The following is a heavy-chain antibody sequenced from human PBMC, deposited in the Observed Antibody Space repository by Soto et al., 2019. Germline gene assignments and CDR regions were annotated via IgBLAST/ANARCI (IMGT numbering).Heavy chain of an antibody. CDR3: ASGGVSTRPFDY. CDR1: GYNFAGYW. D-gene: IGHD3-3*01. CDR2: IYPSDSDT. Sequence: GESLKISCKGSGYNFAGYWIAWVRQMPGKGLELMGIIYPSDSDTRYRPSFQGQVTISADKSISSAYLQWSSLRASDTAMYYCASGGVSTRPFDYWGQGTPVTVSS. J-gene: IGHJ4*02. V-gene: IGHV5-51*01.